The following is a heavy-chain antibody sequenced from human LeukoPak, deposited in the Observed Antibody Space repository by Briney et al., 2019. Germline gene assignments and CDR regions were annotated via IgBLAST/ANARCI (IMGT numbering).Heavy chain of an antibody. V-gene: IGHV1-2*02. J-gene: IGHJ5*02. CDR3: ARELRAARPFDP. CDR2: INPNSGGT. CDR1: GYTFTGYC. D-gene: IGHD6-6*01. Sequence: ASVKVSCKASGYTFTGYCMHWVRQAPGQGLEWMGWINPNSGGTNYAQKFQGRVTMTRDTSISTAYMELSRLRSDDTAVYYCARELRAARPFDPWGQGTLVTVSS.